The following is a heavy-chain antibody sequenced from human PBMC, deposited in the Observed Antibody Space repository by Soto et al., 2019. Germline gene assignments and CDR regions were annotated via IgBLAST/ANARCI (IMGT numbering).Heavy chain of an antibody. J-gene: IGHJ4*02. Sequence: SETLSLTCTVSGDSISIDSFYWGWIRQAPGKGLEWIGSIHYSGTTYYNPSLKSRVTISVDTSKNQFSLKLSSVTAADTAVYYCAREIAVTASGDYWGQGTLVTVSS. D-gene: IGHD4-4*01. CDR3: AREIAVTASGDY. CDR2: IHYSGTT. V-gene: IGHV4-39*02. CDR1: GDSISIDSFY.